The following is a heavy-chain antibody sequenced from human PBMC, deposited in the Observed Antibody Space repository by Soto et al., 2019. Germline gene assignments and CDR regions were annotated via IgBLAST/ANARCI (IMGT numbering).Heavy chain of an antibody. V-gene: IGHV3-33*08. CDR3: ARDADTTGHYSHFDL. CDR1: GFTFSYYG. CDR2: MHTGGNEK. D-gene: IGHD3-9*01. Sequence: HVKLVESGGGVVQPGGSLRLSCAASGFTFSYYGFHWVRQAPGKGLEWVTVMHTGGNEKYYVDSVKGRFTVSRDDSRNMVYLEMSGLRADDTAEYFCARDADTTGHYSHFDLWGRGALVAVS. J-gene: IGHJ4*02.